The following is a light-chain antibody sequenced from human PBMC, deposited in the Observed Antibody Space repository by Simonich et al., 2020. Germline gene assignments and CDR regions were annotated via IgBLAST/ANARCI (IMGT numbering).Light chain of an antibody. V-gene: IGKV4-1*01. CDR3: QQYYSTPLT. CDR2: CAS. J-gene: IGKJ4*01. Sequence: DIVMTQSPDSLAVSLGERATINCKSSQRVLYSSNNKNYLVWYQQKPGQPPKLLIYCASTRESGVPDRFSGSGSGTDFTLTISSLQAEDVAVYYCQQYYSTPLTFGGGTKVEIK. CDR1: QRVLYSSNNKNY.